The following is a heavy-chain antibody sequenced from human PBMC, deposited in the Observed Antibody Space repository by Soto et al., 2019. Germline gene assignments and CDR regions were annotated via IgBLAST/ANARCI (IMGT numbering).Heavy chain of an antibody. J-gene: IGHJ6*04. Sequence: GGSLRLSCAASGFTFSSYAMSLVRQAPGKGLEWVSGISGGGGSTHYADSVKGRFTISRDNSKNTLYLQMNSLRAEDTAVYYCAKDYYDFWSAWDVWGKGTTVTVSS. D-gene: IGHD3-3*01. CDR3: AKDYYDFWSAWDV. CDR2: ISGGGGST. CDR1: GFTFSSYA. V-gene: IGHV3-23*01.